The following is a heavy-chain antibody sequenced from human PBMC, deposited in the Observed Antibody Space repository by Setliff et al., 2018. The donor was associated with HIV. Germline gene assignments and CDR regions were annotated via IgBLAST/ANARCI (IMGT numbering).Heavy chain of an antibody. Sequence: SETLSLTCTVSGYSISSRYYWGWIRQPPGKGLEWIGSVYHTGSTYYSPSLKSRVTMSADTSKNQFSLKLSSVTAADTAVYYCASSPAWRSDSGLHTFDYWGQGTLVTVSS. CDR3: ASSPAWRSDSGLHTFDY. D-gene: IGHD2-15*01. V-gene: IGHV4-38-2*02. CDR2: VYHTGST. J-gene: IGHJ4*02. CDR1: GYSISSRYY.